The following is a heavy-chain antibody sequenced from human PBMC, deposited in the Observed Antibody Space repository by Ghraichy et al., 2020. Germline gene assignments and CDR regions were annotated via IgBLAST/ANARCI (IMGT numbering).Heavy chain of an antibody. V-gene: IGHV3-23*01. D-gene: IGHD3/OR15-3a*01. J-gene: IGHJ1*01. CDR2: ISGGGEST. CDR1: GFTFSPYG. Sequence: GGSLRLSCAASGFTFSPYGMNWVRQAPGKGLEWVSGISGGGESTYYADSVKGRFTISRDNSKNTLFLQMNSLRGEDTAVYYCAKFARDWPNEYLQHWGQGALVTVSS. CDR3: AKFARDWPNEYLQH.